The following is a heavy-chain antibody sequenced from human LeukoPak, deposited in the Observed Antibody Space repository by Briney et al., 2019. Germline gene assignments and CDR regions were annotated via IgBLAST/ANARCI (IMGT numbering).Heavy chain of an antibody. Sequence: SETLSHTCTVSGGSISTHFWSWVRQPPGKGLEWIGYVYYSGSGSTYYNPSLKSRVTISVDTSKNQFSLKLSSVTAADTAVYYCARGRDGYNFHPDYWGQGTLVTVSS. CDR2: VYYSGSGST. J-gene: IGHJ4*02. CDR3: ARGRDGYNFHPDY. V-gene: IGHV4-59*11. D-gene: IGHD5-24*01. CDR1: GGSISTHF.